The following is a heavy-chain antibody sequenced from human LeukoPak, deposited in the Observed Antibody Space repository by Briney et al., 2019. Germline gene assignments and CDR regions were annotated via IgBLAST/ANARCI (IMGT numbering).Heavy chain of an antibody. CDR2: IIPILGIA. Sequence: SVKVSCKASAGTFSSYAISWVRQAPGQGLEWMGRIIPILGIANYAQKFQGRVTITADKSTSTAYMELSSLRSEDTAAYYCARSGYDILTSDYWGQGTLVTVSS. CDR3: ARSGYDILTSDY. CDR1: AGTFSSYA. D-gene: IGHD3-9*01. V-gene: IGHV1-69*04. J-gene: IGHJ4*02.